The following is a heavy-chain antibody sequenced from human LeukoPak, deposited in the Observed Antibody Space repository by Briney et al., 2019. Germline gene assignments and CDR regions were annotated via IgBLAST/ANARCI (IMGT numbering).Heavy chain of an antibody. CDR3: ARGYLYDILTGYYGGVVRYYYYYMDV. Sequence: GASVKVSCKASGYTFTSYDINWVRQATGQGLEWMGWMNPNSGNKGYAQKFQGRVTMTRNTSISTAYMELSSLRSEDTAVYYCARGYLYDILTGYYGGVVRYYYYYMDVWGKGTTVTISS. CDR1: GYTFTSYD. V-gene: IGHV1-8*01. J-gene: IGHJ6*03. CDR2: MNPNSGNK. D-gene: IGHD3-9*01.